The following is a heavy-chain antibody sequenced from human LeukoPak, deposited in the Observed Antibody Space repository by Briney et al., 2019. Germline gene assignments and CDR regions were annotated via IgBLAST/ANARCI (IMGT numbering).Heavy chain of an antibody. V-gene: IGHV3-30*04. Sequence: GGSLRLSCAASGFTFSSYAMHWVRQAPAKGLEWVAVISYDGSNKYYADSVKGRFTISRDNSKNTLYLQMNSLRAEDTAVYYCARGGSGSYFDYWGQGTLVTVSS. D-gene: IGHD1-26*01. CDR1: GFTFSSYA. CDR3: ARGGSGSYFDY. J-gene: IGHJ4*02. CDR2: ISYDGSNK.